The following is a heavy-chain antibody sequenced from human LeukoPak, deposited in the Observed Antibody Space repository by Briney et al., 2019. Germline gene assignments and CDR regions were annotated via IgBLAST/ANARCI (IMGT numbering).Heavy chain of an antibody. V-gene: IGHV4-39*01. CDR2: IYYSGST. CDR1: GGSISSSIYY. Sequence: PSETLSLTCTVSGGSISSSIYYWGWIRQPPGKGLEWIGSIYYSGSTYYNPSLRSRVTISVETSKNRFSLNRSSVTPANRALYSCATLWFEEFYYYYYMDVWGKGTTVTISS. CDR3: ATLWFEEFYYYYYMDV. J-gene: IGHJ6*03. D-gene: IGHD3-10*01.